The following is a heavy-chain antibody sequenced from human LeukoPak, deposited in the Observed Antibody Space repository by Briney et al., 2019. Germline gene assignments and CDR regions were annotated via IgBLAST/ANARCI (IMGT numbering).Heavy chain of an antibody. J-gene: IGHJ4*02. Sequence: AGGSLRLSCAASGFTFSSYSMNWVRQAPGKGLEWVSYISSSSSTIYYADSVKGRFTISRDNAKNSLYLQMNSLRAEDTAVYYCARVDSSGFHWGQGTLVTVSS. CDR3: ARVDSSGFH. CDR1: GFTFSSYS. V-gene: IGHV3-48*01. D-gene: IGHD6-19*01. CDR2: ISSSSSTI.